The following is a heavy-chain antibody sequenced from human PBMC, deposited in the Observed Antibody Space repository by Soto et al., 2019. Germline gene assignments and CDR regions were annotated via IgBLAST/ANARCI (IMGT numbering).Heavy chain of an antibody. CDR3: ARQAVDEGYSSGWYFDS. CDR1: GGSISSRSYF. V-gene: IGHV4-39*01. CDR2: GSYNVRT. Sequence: QLQLQESGPGLVKPSETLFLTCTVSGGSISSRSYFWGWIRQPPGKGLEWIGRGSYNVRTYYNPSLKSRLTMSVDTSKNQFVLKLSSVTAADTAVYYCARQAVDEGYSSGWYFDSWGQGTLVTVSS. D-gene: IGHD6-19*01. J-gene: IGHJ4*02.